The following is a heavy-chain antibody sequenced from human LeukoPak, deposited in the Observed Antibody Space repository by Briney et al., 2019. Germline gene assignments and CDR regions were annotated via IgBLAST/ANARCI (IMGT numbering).Heavy chain of an antibody. CDR1: GYSFASYW. CDR2: IYPGDSKT. CDR3: ARLTQLNYADS. D-gene: IGHD1-1*01. Sequence: GESLKISCKGSGYSFASYWIGWVRQMPGKGLEWMGSIYPGDSKTRYGPSFQGQVTISADKSLSTAYLQWSSLEASDPAMYYCARLTQLNYADSWGQGTLVTVSS. J-gene: IGHJ4*02. V-gene: IGHV5-51*01.